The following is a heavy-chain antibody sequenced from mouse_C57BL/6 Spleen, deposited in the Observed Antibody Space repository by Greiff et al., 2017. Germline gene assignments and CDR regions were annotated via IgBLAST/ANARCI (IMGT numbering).Heavy chain of an antibody. CDR1: GYTFTSYW. CDR3: ASRGCDVVNWYFDV. CDR2: FYPGSGSI. V-gene: IGHV1-62-2*01. D-gene: IGHD3-3*01. Sequence: QVQLQQPGAELVKPGASVKLSCKASGYTFTSYWMHWVKQRSGQGLEWIGWFYPGSGSIKYNEKFKDKATLTADKSSSTVYMELSRLTSENSAVYFGASRGCDVVNWYFDVWGTGTTVTVSS. J-gene: IGHJ1*03.